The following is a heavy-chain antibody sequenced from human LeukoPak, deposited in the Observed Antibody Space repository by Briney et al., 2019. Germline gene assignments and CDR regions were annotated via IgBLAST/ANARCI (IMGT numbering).Heavy chain of an antibody. CDR2: ISYDGSDK. V-gene: IGHV3-30*03. Sequence: GGSLRLSCAASGFAFRSYGIHWVRQAPGKGLEWVALISYDGSDKFYADSVKGRFTIYRDNSKNTLYLQMNSLRPEDTAVYYCARDFATRYGPDYWGQGTLVTVSS. CDR3: ARDFATRYGPDY. J-gene: IGHJ4*02. D-gene: IGHD4-17*01. CDR1: GFAFRSYG.